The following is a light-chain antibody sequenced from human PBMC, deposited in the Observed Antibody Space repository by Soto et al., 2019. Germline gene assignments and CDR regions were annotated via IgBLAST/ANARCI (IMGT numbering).Light chain of an antibody. Sequence: EIVLTQSPDTLSLSPGERATLSCRASQSVGSSLAWYQQKPGQAPRLLIYDASNRATGIPARFSGSGSGTDSTLTISSLDPQDFAVYYCQQRSNWPPEATFGPGTKVDIK. J-gene: IGKJ3*01. CDR2: DAS. V-gene: IGKV3-11*01. CDR1: QSVGSS. CDR3: QQRSNWPPEAT.